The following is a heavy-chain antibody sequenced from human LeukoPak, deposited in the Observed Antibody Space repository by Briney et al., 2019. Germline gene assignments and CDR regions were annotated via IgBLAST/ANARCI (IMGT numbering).Heavy chain of an antibody. Sequence: GEALKISCKGSGSIFSTYWIGWVRQLPGKGLEGRGIIYPGDSDTRYSPSFQGQVIISVDKSISTAYLQWSSLKASDTAIYYCARPSFRAFDIWGQGTMVTVSS. V-gene: IGHV5-51*01. J-gene: IGHJ3*02. CDR2: IYPGDSDT. D-gene: IGHD3-16*01. CDR1: GSIFSTYW. CDR3: ARPSFRAFDI.